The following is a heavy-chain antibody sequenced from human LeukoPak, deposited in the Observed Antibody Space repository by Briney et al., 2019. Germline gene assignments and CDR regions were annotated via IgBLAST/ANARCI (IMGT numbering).Heavy chain of an antibody. V-gene: IGHV3-20*04. Sequence: GGSPRLSCAASGFTFDDFGMSWVRQAPGKGLEWVSRINWSGSGRGYADSVKGRFTISRDNAKNSLYLQMDSLRVEDTALYYCARAGDTTGEYCSSTSCFQFDFWGQGTLVTVSS. CDR1: GFTFDDFG. J-gene: IGHJ4*02. D-gene: IGHD2-2*01. CDR3: ARAGDTTGEYCSSTSCFQFDF. CDR2: INWSGSGR.